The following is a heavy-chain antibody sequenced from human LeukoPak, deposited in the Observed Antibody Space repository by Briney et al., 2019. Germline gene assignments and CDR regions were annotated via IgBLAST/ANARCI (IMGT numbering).Heavy chain of an antibody. V-gene: IGHV4-4*07. J-gene: IGHJ4*02. D-gene: IGHD2-2*01. Sequence: SETLSLTCTVSGGAISSQYWSWIRQPAGKGLEYIGRVYPSGSTNDNPSLKGRVTMSIDTSKNQFSLRLNSVTAVDSAVYYCAREYCSTTICYPSGGYYDSWGQGTLVTVSS. CDR2: VYPSGST. CDR1: GGAISSQY. CDR3: AREYCSTTICYPSGGYYDS.